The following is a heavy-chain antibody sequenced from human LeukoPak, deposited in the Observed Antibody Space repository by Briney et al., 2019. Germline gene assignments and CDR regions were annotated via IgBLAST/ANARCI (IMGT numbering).Heavy chain of an antibody. V-gene: IGHV1-69*04. D-gene: IGHD3-22*01. CDR2: IIPILGIA. CDR1: GGTFSSYA. CDR3: ARDGVEYYYDSSGYSPSDY. Sequence: SVKVSCKASGGTFSSYAISWVRQAPGQGLEWMGRIIPILGIANYAQKFQGRVTITADKSTSTAYMELSSLRSEDTAVYYCARDGVEYYYDSSGYSPSDYWGQGTLVTVSS. J-gene: IGHJ4*02.